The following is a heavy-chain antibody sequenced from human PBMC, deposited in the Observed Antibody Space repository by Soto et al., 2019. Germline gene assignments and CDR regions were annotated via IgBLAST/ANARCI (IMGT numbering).Heavy chain of an antibody. CDR2: ISAHNGNT. Sequence: QVHLVQSGAEVKKPGASVKVSCKGSGYGFTTYGITWVRQAPGQGLEWMAWISAHNGNTHYAQKLQGRVTVTRDTSTSTAYMELRSLESDVTAVYYCARGRDGDYWGQGALVTVSS. V-gene: IGHV1-18*01. CDR3: ARGRDGDY. D-gene: IGHD6-6*01. J-gene: IGHJ4*02. CDR1: GYGFTTYG.